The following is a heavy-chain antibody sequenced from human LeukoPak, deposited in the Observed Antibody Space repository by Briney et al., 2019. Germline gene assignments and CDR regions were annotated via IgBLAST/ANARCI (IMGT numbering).Heavy chain of an antibody. Sequence: GASVKVSCKSSGYTFTKSDYIHWVRQAPGQGLEWMGIINPSDGTTFYAQKFQGRVTLTRDTSTNTVFMELRSLRSDDTAVFYCARGPTDMDFDYWGQGSLVTVSS. CDR1: GYTFTKSDY. V-gene: IGHV1-46*01. CDR2: INPSDGTT. CDR3: ARGPTDMDFDY. J-gene: IGHJ4*02.